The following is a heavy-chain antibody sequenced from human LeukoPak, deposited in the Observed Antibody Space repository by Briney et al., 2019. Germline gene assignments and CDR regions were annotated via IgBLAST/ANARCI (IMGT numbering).Heavy chain of an antibody. D-gene: IGHD3-3*01. CDR1: GFTFSSYG. V-gene: IGHV3-30*02. CDR3: AKVDDFWSGPDY. CDR2: IRYDGSNK. J-gene: IGHJ4*02. Sequence: PGGSLRLSCAASGFTFSSYGMHWVRQAPGKGLEWVAFIRYDGSNKYYADSVKGRFTISRDNSKNTLYLQMNSLRAEDTAVYYCAKVDDFWSGPDYWGQGTLVTVSS.